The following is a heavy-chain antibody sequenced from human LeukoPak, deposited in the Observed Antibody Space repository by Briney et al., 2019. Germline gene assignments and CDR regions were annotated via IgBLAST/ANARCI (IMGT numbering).Heavy chain of an antibody. V-gene: IGHV4-61*02. D-gene: IGHD2-2*01. Sequence: SETLSLTCTVSGGSISSGSYYWSWIRQPAGKGLEWIGRIYTSGSTNYNPSLKSRVTISVDTSKNQFSLKLSSVTAADTAVYYCARAKEVGPSGYWGQGTLVTVSS. J-gene: IGHJ4*02. CDR2: IYTSGST. CDR3: ARAKEVGPSGY. CDR1: GGSISSGSYY.